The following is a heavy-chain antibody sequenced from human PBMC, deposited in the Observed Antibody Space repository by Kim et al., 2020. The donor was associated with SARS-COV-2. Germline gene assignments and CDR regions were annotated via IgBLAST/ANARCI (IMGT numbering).Heavy chain of an antibody. V-gene: IGHV3-23*01. CDR3: ARWATPRYFDY. J-gene: IGHJ4*02. D-gene: IGHD2-15*01. CDR2: ITDGSGST. CDR1: GLTFTTNG. Sequence: GGSLRRSCVVSGLTFTTNGMTWVRQAPGKGLEWVATITDGSGSTTHYADPVKGRFTISRDNSKKTLYLQMNSLRADDTAIYYCARWATPRYFDYWGQGIL.